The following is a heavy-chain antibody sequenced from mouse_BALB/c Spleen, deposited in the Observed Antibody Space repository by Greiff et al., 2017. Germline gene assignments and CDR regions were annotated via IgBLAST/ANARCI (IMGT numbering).Heavy chain of an antibody. D-gene: IGHD2-4*01. CDR1: GYAFSSYW. CDR3: AIERLGRITTSWFAY. Sequence: QVQLQQSGAELVRPGSSVKISCKASGYAFSSYWMNWVKQRPGQGLEWIGQIYPGDGDTNYNGKFKGKATLTADKSSSTAYMQLSSLTSEDSAVYFCAIERLGRITTSWFAYWGQGTLVTVSA. J-gene: IGHJ3*01. CDR2: IYPGDGDT. V-gene: IGHV1-80*01.